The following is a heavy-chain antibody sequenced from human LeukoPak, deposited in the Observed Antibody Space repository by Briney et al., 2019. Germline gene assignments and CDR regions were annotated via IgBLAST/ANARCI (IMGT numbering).Heavy chain of an antibody. CDR3: ANRLGYCSGGSCYSAAFDI. V-gene: IGHV3-30*18. J-gene: IGHJ3*02. CDR1: GFTFSSYG. Sequence: GGSLRLSCAASGFTFSSYGMHWVRQAPGKGLEWVADISHDGSNKYYADSVKGRFTISRDNSKNTLYLQMNSLRAEDTAVYYCANRLGYCSGGSCYSAAFDIWGLGTIVTVSS. CDR2: ISHDGSNK. D-gene: IGHD2-15*01.